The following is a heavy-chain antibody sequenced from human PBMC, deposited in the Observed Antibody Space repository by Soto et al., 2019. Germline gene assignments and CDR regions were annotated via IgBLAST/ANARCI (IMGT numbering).Heavy chain of an antibody. CDR3: ARKVGASAY. Sequence: QVQLVQSGAEVKKPGASVKVSCKASGYTFSSFAIHWVRQAPGQRLEWMGWINAGNGDTKYSQKFQGRVTIARDTAASTAYMELGSLTFEDTAVYYCARKVGASAYWVQGTLVTVSS. CDR1: GYTFSSFA. CDR2: INAGNGDT. J-gene: IGHJ4*02. D-gene: IGHD1-26*01. V-gene: IGHV1-3*01.